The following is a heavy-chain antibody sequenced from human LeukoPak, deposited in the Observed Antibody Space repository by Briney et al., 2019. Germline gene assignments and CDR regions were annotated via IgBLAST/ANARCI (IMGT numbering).Heavy chain of an antibody. CDR3: AREVKYYDSSGYPDY. CDR2: INPSGGST. J-gene: IGHJ4*02. D-gene: IGHD3-22*01. CDR1: GYIFTSYY. Sequence: GASVKVSCKASGYIFTSYYMHWVRQAPGQGLEWMGIINPSGGSTSYAQKFQGRVTMTRDTSTSTVYMELSSLRSEDTAVYYCAREVKYYDSSGYPDYWGQGTLVTVSS. V-gene: IGHV1-46*01.